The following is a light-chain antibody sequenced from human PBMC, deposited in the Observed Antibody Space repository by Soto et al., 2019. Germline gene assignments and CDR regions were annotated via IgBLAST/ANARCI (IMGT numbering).Light chain of an antibody. CDR2: DNH. J-gene: IGLJ1*01. Sequence: QSVLTQPPSVSAAPGQKVTISCSGSSSNIGNHYVSWYQQVPGAAPNLLIYDNHRRPSGIPDRFSGSKSGTSATLGITGFQTGDEADYYCGSWDSSLSAYVFGTGTKLTVL. CDR1: SSNIGNHY. V-gene: IGLV1-51*01. CDR3: GSWDSSLSAYV.